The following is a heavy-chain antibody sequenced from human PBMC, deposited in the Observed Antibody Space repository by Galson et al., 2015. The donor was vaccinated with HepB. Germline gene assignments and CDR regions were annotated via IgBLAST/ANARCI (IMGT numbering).Heavy chain of an antibody. CDR3: ARDAIAEAPLIY. Sequence: SVKVSCKASGYTFTKYIIHWVRQAPGQRLEWMGWINAGTGIREYSQNFQGRVTITRDTSASTTYMDLSSLRSEDTAVYYCARDAIAEAPLIYWGQGTLVTVSS. CDR1: GYTFTKYI. CDR2: INAGTGIR. J-gene: IGHJ4*02. V-gene: IGHV1-3*01. D-gene: IGHD2-21*01.